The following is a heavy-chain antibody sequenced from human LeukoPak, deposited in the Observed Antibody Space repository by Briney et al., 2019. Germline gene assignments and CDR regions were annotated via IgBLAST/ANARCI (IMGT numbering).Heavy chain of an antibody. CDR2: INTNSGGT. CDR3: ARDLTTVTWGRFDY. J-gene: IGHJ4*02. Sequence: ASVKVSCKSSGYTFSIHHIQWVRQAPGQGLEWMGWINTNSGGTTYSQNFQGRITMTRDPSITTVYMELSSLRSDDTAVYYCARDLTTVTWGRFDYWGQGTLVTVSS. D-gene: IGHD4-17*01. CDR1: GYTFSIHH. V-gene: IGHV1-2*02.